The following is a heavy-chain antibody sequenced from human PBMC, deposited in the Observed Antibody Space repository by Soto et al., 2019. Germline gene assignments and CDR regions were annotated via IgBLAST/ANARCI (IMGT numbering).Heavy chain of an antibody. CDR2: ISYDGSNK. V-gene: IGHV3-30*18. CDR1: GFTFSSYG. D-gene: IGHD3-22*01. J-gene: IGHJ4*02. CDR3: AKDPGYYYDSSGYYYLDYYFDY. Sequence: PGGSLRLSCAASGFTFSSYGMHWARQAPGKGLEWVAVISYDGSNKYYADSVKGRFTISRDNSKNTLYLQMNSLRAEDTAVYYCAKDPGYYYDSSGYYYLDYYFDYWGQGTLVTVSS.